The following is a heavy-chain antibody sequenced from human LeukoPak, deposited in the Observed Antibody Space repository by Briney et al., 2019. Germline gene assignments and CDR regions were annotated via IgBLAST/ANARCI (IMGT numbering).Heavy chain of an antibody. D-gene: IGHD1/OR15-1a*01. CDR1: GGSISSYY. CDR3: ARGNNKIDY. V-gene: IGHV4-59*01. J-gene: IGHJ4*02. Sequence: PSETLSLTCTVSGGSISSYYWSWIRQPPGKGLEWIGYIYYSGGTNYNPSLKSRVTISVDTSKNQFPLKLSSVTAADTAVYYCARGNNKIDYWGQGTLVTVSS. CDR2: IYYSGGT.